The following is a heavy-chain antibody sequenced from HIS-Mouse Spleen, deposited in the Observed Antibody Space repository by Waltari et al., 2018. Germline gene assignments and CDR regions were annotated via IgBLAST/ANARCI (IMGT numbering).Heavy chain of an antibody. J-gene: IGHJ4*02. Sequence: QVQLVESGGGVVQPGRSLRLSCSASGFTLSSYGMHWARQAPGKGLEWVAVISYDGSNKYYADSVKGRFTISRDNSKNTLYLQMNSLRAEDTAVYYCAKTGQQLVLDYWGQGTLVTVSS. CDR2: ISYDGSNK. D-gene: IGHD6-13*01. V-gene: IGHV3-30*18. CDR3: AKTGQQLVLDY. CDR1: GFTLSSYG.